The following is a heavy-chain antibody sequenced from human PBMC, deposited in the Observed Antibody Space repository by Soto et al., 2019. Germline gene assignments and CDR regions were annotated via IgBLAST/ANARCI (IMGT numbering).Heavy chain of an antibody. J-gene: IGHJ4*02. Sequence: GESLKISCKGSGYSFTSYWIGWVRQMPGKGLEWMGIIYPGDSDTRYSPSFRGQVTISADKSISTAYLQWSSLKASDTAMYYCARPHYDSSGYSTLDYWGQGTLVTVPS. CDR3: ARPHYDSSGYSTLDY. V-gene: IGHV5-51*01. D-gene: IGHD3-22*01. CDR1: GYSFTSYW. CDR2: IYPGDSDT.